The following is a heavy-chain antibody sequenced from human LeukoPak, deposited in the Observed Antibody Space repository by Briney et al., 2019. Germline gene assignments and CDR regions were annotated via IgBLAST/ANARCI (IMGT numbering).Heavy chain of an antibody. J-gene: IGHJ4*02. V-gene: IGHV4-59*08. D-gene: IGHD6-6*01. CDR3: ARSEYSSSSGHFDY. CDR1: GGSISSYY. CDR2: IYFSGGT. Sequence: PSETLSLTCTVSGGSISSYYWSWIRQPPGKGLEWIGYIYFSGGTDYNPSLKSRVTISVDTSKNQFSLKLSSVTAADTAVYYCARSEYSSSSGHFDYWGQGTLVTVSS.